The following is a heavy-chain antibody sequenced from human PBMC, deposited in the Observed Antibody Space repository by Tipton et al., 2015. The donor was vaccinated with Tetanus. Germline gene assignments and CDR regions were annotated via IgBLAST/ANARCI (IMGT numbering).Heavy chain of an antibody. CDR3: ATVGYSYGIGS. CDR1: GGSFSGYY. CDR2: INHSGST. Sequence: TLSLTCAVYGGSFSGYYWSWIRQPPGKGLEWIGEINHSGSTNYNPSLKSRVTISVDTSKNQFSLKLSSVTAADTAVCYCATVGYSYGIGSWGQGTLVTVSS. J-gene: IGHJ4*02. V-gene: IGHV4-34*01. D-gene: IGHD5-18*01.